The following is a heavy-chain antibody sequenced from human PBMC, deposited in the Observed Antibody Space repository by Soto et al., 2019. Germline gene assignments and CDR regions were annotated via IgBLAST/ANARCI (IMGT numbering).Heavy chain of an antibody. CDR3: ARHGKGWSEPDYYYYHFMDV. Sequence: QVQLVQSGAEVKKPGASVKVSCKASGYTFTSYAMHWVRQAPGQRLEWMGWINAGNGNTKYSQKFQGRVTITRDTSASKACMELSSLRSEETAVYYCARHGKGWSEPDYYYYHFMDVWGKGTTGTVSS. CDR1: GYTFTSYA. V-gene: IGHV1-3*01. J-gene: IGHJ6*03. CDR2: INAGNGNT. D-gene: IGHD2-15*01.